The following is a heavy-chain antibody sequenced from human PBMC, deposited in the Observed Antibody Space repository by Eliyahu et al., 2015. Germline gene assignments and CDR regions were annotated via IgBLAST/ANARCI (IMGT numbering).Heavy chain of an antibody. D-gene: IGHD2-15*01. CDR3: ARDVFCTGGSCFDWFFDL. CDR2: IYSSGST. V-gene: IGHV4-59*01. Sequence: LVKPSETLSLTCTVSGASISNYYWSWIRQPPGKGLEWIGYIYSSGSTNYSPSLKSRVTISVDTSKNQFSLKLSSVTAADTAVYYCARDVFCTGGSCFDWFFDLWGRGTLVTVSS. J-gene: IGHJ2*01. CDR1: GASISNYY.